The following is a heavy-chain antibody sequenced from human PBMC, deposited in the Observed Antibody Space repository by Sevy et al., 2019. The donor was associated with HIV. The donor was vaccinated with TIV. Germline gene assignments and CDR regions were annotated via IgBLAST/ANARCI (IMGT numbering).Heavy chain of an antibody. V-gene: IGHV3-73*01. D-gene: IGHD4-17*01. CDR3: TRDPRYGDYPTYYYYYGMDV. CDR1: GFTFSGSA. J-gene: IGHJ6*02. Sequence: GGSLRLSCAASGFTFSGSAMHWVRQASGKGVEWVGRIRSKANSYATAYAASVKGRFTISRDDSKNTAYLLMNSLKTEDTAVYYCTRDPRYGDYPTYYYYYGMDVWGQGTTVTVSS. CDR2: IRSKANSYAT.